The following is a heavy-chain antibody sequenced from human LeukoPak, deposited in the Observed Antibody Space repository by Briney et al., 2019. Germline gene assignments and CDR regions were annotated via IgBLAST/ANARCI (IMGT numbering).Heavy chain of an antibody. CDR2: INPNSGGT. Sequence: APVKVSCKASGYTFTGYYMHWVRQAPGQGLEWMGWINPNSGGTNYAQKFQGRVTMTRDTSISTAYMELSRLRSDDTAVYYCASTGQQLVDGDWFDPWGQGTLVTVSS. V-gene: IGHV1-2*02. CDR1: GYTFTGYY. J-gene: IGHJ5*02. D-gene: IGHD6-13*01. CDR3: ASTGQQLVDGDWFDP.